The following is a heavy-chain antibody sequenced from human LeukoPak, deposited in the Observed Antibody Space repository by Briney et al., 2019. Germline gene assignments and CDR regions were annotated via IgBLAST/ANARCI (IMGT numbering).Heavy chain of an antibody. Sequence: SGGSLRLSCAASGFTFSDYYMSWIRQAPGKGLEWVANIKQDGSEKYYVDSVKGRFTISRDNAKNSLYLQMNSLRAEDTAVYYCARLVVVPAAMEYYFDYWGQGTLVTVSS. CDR1: GFTFSDYY. CDR3: ARLVVVPAAMEYYFDY. J-gene: IGHJ4*02. CDR2: IKQDGSEK. V-gene: IGHV3-7*01. D-gene: IGHD2-2*01.